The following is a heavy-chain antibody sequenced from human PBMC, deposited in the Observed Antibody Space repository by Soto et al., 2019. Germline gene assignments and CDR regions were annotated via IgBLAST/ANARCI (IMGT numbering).Heavy chain of an antibody. D-gene: IGHD1-26*01. V-gene: IGHV4-4*07. CDR2: IYTSGST. CDR1: GGSISSYY. CDR3: ARDDVSGSYYGPYYYSMDV. Sequence: SETLSLTCTVSGGSISSYYWSWIRQPAGKGLEWIGRIYTSGSTNYNPSLKSRVTMSVDTSKNQFSLKLSSVTAADTAVYYCARDDVSGSYYGPYYYSMDVWGQGTTVTVSS. J-gene: IGHJ6*02.